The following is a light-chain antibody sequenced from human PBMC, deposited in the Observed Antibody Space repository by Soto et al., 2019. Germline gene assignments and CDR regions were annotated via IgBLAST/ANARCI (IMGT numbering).Light chain of an antibody. J-gene: IGLJ2*01. CDR1: SSNIGAGYD. V-gene: IGLV1-40*01. CDR3: QSYDSSLSGVV. Sequence: QSVLTQPPSVYGAPGQRVTISCTGSSSNIGAGYDVHWYQQLPGTAPKLLIYGNSNRHSGVPDRFSGSKSGTSASLAITGLQAEDEADYYCQSYDSSLSGVVFGGGTKLTVL. CDR2: GNS.